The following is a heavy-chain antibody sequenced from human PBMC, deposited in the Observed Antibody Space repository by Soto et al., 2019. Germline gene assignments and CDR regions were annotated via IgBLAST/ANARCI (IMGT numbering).Heavy chain of an antibody. D-gene: IGHD1-26*01. Sequence: GGSLRLSCAASGFTFSSYAITWVRQAPGKGLEWVSVISGSGDRTYYADSVKGRFTISRDNSKNTLYLQMNSLRAEDTAVYYCASGRGRYFYYGMDVWGQGTTVTV. CDR3: ASGRGRYFYYGMDV. CDR1: GFTFSSYA. CDR2: ISGSGDRT. V-gene: IGHV3-23*01. J-gene: IGHJ6*02.